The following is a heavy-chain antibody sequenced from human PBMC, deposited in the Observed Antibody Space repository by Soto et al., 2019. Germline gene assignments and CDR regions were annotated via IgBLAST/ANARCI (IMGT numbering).Heavy chain of an antibody. Sequence: SGTLSLTCVVSGDSISSGTYYWIWIRQSPGKELEWIGYIYYRGGTNYNPSLKSRVTISLETSKNQFSLSLNSVTAADTAVYYCARDLRDSSAYALWGQGILVTVSS. CDR1: GDSISSGTYY. V-gene: IGHV4-61*01. D-gene: IGHD3-22*01. CDR3: ARDLRDSSAYAL. J-gene: IGHJ4*02. CDR2: IYYRGGT.